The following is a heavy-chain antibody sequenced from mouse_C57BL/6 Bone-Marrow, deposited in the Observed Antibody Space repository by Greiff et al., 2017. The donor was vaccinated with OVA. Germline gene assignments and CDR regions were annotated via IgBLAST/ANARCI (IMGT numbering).Heavy chain of an antibody. D-gene: IGHD2-4*01. Sequence: QVQLKQSGAELVRPGTSVKMSCKASGYTFTNYWIGWAKQRPGHGLEWIGDIYPGGGYTNYNEQFKGKATLTADKSSSTAYMQFSSLTSEDSAIYYCARNDYDGTWFAYWGQGTLVTVSA. CDR3: ARNDYDGTWFAY. CDR1: GYTFTNYW. CDR2: IYPGGGYT. J-gene: IGHJ3*01. V-gene: IGHV1-63*01.